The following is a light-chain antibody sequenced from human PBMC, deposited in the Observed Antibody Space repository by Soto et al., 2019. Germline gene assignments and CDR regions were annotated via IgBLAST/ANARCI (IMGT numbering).Light chain of an antibody. CDR3: QQYGSSPWT. CDR2: GAS. CDR1: QSVSSSF. Sequence: EIVLTQSPGTLSLSQGEGATLSCRASQSVSSSFFAWYQQKPGQAPRLLIYGASSRATGIPDRFSGSGSGTDFTLTISRLEPDDFAVYYCQQYGSSPWTFGQGTKVETK. J-gene: IGKJ1*01. V-gene: IGKV3-20*01.